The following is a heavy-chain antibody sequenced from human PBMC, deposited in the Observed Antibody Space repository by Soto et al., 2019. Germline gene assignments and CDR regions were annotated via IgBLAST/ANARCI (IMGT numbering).Heavy chain of an antibody. D-gene: IGHD6-13*01. J-gene: IGHJ6*02. CDR1: GGTFSSYA. Sequence: QVQLVQSGAEVKKPGSSVKVSCKASGGTFSSYAISWVRQAPGQGLERMGGIIPIFGTANYAQKFQGRVTITADKSTSTAYMELSSLRSEDTAVYYCARGAGIAAAKNAYYYYYGMDVWGQGTTVTVSS. CDR3: ARGAGIAAAKNAYYYYYGMDV. CDR2: IIPIFGTA. V-gene: IGHV1-69*06.